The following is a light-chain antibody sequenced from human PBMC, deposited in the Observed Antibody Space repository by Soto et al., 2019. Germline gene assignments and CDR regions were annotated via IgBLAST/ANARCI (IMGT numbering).Light chain of an antibody. CDR1: SSDVGSYNY. Sequence: QSVLTQPPPASGSPGQSVTISCTGTSSDVGSYNYVSWYQQHPGKAPKLMICEVTKRPSGVPDRLSGSKSGNTASLTVSGLQAEDEADYYCSSYAGNNHFVFGTGTKVTVL. V-gene: IGLV2-8*01. J-gene: IGLJ1*01. CDR2: EVT. CDR3: SSYAGNNHFV.